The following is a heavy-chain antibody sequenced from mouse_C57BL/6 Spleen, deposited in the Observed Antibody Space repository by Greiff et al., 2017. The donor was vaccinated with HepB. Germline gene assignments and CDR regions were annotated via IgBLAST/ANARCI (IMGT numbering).Heavy chain of an antibody. CDR3: ARDYYGSSYTWFAY. CDR2: IDPNSGGT. CDR1: GYTFTSYW. J-gene: IGHJ3*01. Sequence: QVHVKQPGAELVKPGASVKLSCKASGYTFTSYWMHWVKQRPGRGLEWIGRIDPNSGGTKYNEKFKSKATLTVDKPSSTAYMQLSSLTSEDSAVYYCARDYYGSSYTWFAYWGQGTLVTVSA. V-gene: IGHV1-72*01. D-gene: IGHD1-1*01.